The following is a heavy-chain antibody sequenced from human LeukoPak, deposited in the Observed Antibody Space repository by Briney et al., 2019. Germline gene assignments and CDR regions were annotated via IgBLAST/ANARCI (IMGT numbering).Heavy chain of an antibody. CDR1: GYTFTSYD. J-gene: IGHJ6*03. CDR3: ARALPFLVGDYYYMDV. V-gene: IGHV1-8*01. D-gene: IGHD3-3*01. CDR2: MNPNSGNT. Sequence: ASVKVSCXASGYTFTSYDINWVRQATGQGLEWMGWMNPNSGNTGYAQKFQGRVTMTRNTSISTAYMELGSLRSEDTAVYYCARALPFLVGDYYYMDVWGKGTTVTVSS.